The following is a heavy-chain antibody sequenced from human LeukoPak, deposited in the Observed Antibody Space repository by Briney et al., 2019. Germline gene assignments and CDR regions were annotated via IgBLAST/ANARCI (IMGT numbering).Heavy chain of an antibody. CDR3: ARGLRTIFGVVISGRDAFDI. V-gene: IGHV1-18*01. Sequence: GASVKVSCKASGYTFTSYGISWVRQAPGQGLEWMGWISAYNGNTNYAQTLQGRVTMTTDTSTSTAYMELRSLRSDDTAVYYCARGLRTIFGVVISGRDAFDIWGQGTMVTVSS. D-gene: IGHD3-3*01. CDR1: GYTFTSYG. J-gene: IGHJ3*02. CDR2: ISAYNGNT.